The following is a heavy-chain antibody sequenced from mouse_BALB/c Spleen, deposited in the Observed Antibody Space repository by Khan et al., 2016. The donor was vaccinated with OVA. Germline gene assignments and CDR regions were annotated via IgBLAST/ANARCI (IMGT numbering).Heavy chain of an antibody. CDR1: GYTFTSYY. Sequence: QVQLKQSGPELVKPGASVKISCKASGYTFTSYYIHWVKQRPGQGLEWIGWIYPGNVNSKFNGNFKGKATLTADNSSSTAYMQLSSLTSEDSAVYLCAKWGLGETYWGQGTLVTVSA. CDR2: IYPGNVNS. CDR3: AKWGLGETY. V-gene: IGHV1S56*01. J-gene: IGHJ3*01. D-gene: IGHD4-1*01.